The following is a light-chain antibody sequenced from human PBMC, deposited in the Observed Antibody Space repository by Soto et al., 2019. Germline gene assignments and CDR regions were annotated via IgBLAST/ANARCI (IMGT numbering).Light chain of an antibody. J-gene: IGLJ1*01. V-gene: IGLV1-40*01. Sequence: QSVLTQPPSVSGAPGQRVTISCTGSSSNIGAGYDVHWYQQLPGTAPKLLIYGNSNRPSGVPDRFSGSKSGTSASLAITGLQADDEADYYCQSYDSSLSVGVFGTGTKVTVL. CDR1: SSNIGAGYD. CDR2: GNS. CDR3: QSYDSSLSVGV.